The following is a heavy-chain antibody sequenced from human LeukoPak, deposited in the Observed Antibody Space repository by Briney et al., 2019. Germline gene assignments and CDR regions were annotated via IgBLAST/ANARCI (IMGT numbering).Heavy chain of an antibody. D-gene: IGHD3-22*01. Sequence: PSETLSLTCTVSGGSISSSSYYWGWIRQPPGKGLEWIGSIYYSGSTYYSPSLKSRVTISVDTSKNQFSLKLSSVTASDTAVYYCASKRSGYYSGYFDYWGQGTLVTVSS. CDR1: GGSISSSSYY. CDR2: IYYSGST. V-gene: IGHV4-39*07. CDR3: ASKRSGYYSGYFDY. J-gene: IGHJ4*02.